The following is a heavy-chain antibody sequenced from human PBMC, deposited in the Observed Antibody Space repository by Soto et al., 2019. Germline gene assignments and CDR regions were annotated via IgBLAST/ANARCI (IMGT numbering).Heavy chain of an antibody. V-gene: IGHV3-15*01. CDR1: GFTSSDAW. CDR2: IKSNSDGATT. D-gene: IGHD5-18*01. CDR3: ATVDRAMVPVPYYSYYYSMDV. Sequence: PWGFLRVSCASSGFTSSDAWMSWVRQAPGKGLELVGPIKSNSDGATTDYAAPVKGRFTISRDDSTNMLYLQMSSLKTEYTAVYYCATVDRAMVPVPYYSYYYSMDVWGQGTPVTVSS. J-gene: IGHJ6*01.